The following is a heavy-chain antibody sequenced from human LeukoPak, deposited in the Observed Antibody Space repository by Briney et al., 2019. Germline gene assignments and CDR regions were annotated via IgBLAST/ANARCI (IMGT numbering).Heavy chain of an antibody. V-gene: IGHV3-74*01. CDR3: IRDFGSVGATNAFDI. CDR1: GFSFSTYW. D-gene: IGHD1-26*01. Sequence: SGGSLRLSCVASGFSFSTYWMHWVRQAPGKGLEWVSRINGDGSSPSYADSVKGRFTISRDNAKNTVYLQMNSLRVEHTAVYYCIRDFGSVGATNAFDIWGQGTMVTVSS. CDR2: INGDGSSP. J-gene: IGHJ3*02.